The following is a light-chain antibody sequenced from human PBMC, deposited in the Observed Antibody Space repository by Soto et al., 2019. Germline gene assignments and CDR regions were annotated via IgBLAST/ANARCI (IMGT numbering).Light chain of an antibody. J-gene: IGKJ2*01. CDR1: QSLVHSYGNTY. V-gene: IGKV2-24*01. Sequence: DIVLTQTPLSSPVTLGQPASISCRSSQSLVHSYGNTYLTWLQQRPGQPQRLLIYMISNRFSGVPVRFSGSGAGTDFTLKISRVEAEDVRVYYCMQAAHSYTFGQGTKLEIK. CDR2: MIS. CDR3: MQAAHSYT.